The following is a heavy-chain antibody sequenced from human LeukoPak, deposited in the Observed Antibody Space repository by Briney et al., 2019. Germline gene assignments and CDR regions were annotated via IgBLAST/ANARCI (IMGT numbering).Heavy chain of an antibody. Sequence: SETLSLTCAVSGGSLSSSNWWSWVRQPPGKGLEWIGEIYHSGSTNYNPSLKSRVTISVDKSKNQFSLKLSSVTAADTAVYYCARGPTSGYSYVDLWGQGTLVTVSS. CDR2: IYHSGST. CDR3: ARGPTSGYSYVDL. V-gene: IGHV4-4*02. CDR1: GGSLSSSNW. J-gene: IGHJ5*02. D-gene: IGHD5-18*01.